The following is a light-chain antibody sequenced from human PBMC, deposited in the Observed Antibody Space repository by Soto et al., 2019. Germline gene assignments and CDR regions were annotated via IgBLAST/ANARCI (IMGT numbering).Light chain of an antibody. CDR3: QQTTTFLPLT. CDR2: SAY. Sequence: DIQMTQSPSSVSASVGDRVTITCRASQGISNWLAWYQQQPGKAPKLLISSAYTLQSGVPSRFSGGGSGTHFTLIISSLQPEDFATYYCQQTTTFLPLTFGGGTKVEIK. CDR1: QGISNW. V-gene: IGKV1-12*01. J-gene: IGKJ4*01.